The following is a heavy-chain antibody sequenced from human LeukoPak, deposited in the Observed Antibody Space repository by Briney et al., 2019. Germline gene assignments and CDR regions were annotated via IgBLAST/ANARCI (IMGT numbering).Heavy chain of an antibody. CDR3: AREADSGSYLLDY. D-gene: IGHD1-26*01. J-gene: IGHJ4*02. CDR1: GFTFSDHY. CDR2: TRNKANSHTT. V-gene: IGHV3-72*01. Sequence: GGSLRLSCAASGFTFSDHYMDWVRQAPGKGLEWVARTRNKANSHTTEYAASVKDRFTISRDDSKNSLFLQMNSLKTEDTAVYYCAREADSGSYLLDYWGQGTLVTVSS.